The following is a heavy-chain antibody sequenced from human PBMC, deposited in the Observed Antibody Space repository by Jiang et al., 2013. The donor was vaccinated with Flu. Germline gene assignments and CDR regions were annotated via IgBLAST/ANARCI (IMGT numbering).Heavy chain of an antibody. D-gene: IGHD6-13*01. CDR3: ARDYIAAAGTNYYYGMDV. V-gene: IGHV1-69*06. CDR2: IIPIFGTA. CDR1: FSSYA. J-gene: IGHJ6*02. Sequence: FSSYAISWVRQAPGQGLEWMGGIIPIFGTANYAQKFQGRVTITADKSTSTAYMELSSLRSEDTAVYYCARDYIAAAGTNYYYGMDVWGQGTTVTVSS.